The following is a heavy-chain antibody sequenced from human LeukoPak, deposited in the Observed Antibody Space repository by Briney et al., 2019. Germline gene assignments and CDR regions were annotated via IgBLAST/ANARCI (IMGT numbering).Heavy chain of an antibody. Sequence: GGSLRLSCAASGFTFSSYWMHWVRQAPGKGLVWVSRINSDGSSTSYADSVKGRFTISRDNAKNTLYLQMNSLRAEDTAVYYCAGTTSNYYYYYMDVWGKGTTVTVSS. CDR2: INSDGSST. D-gene: IGHD1-1*01. CDR3: AGTTSNYYYYYMDV. J-gene: IGHJ6*03. V-gene: IGHV3-74*01. CDR1: GFTFSSYW.